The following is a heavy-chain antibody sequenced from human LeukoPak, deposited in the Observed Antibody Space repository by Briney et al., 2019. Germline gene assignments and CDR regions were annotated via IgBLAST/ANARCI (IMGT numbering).Heavy chain of an antibody. Sequence: GGSLRLSCAASRFTFSRYAMNWVRQAPGKGLEWVSAISGSGGSTYYADTVKGRFTISRDNSKNTLYLQMNSLRVEDTAVYYCAKNPQYYYDSSGFFEYWGQGTLVTVSS. CDR1: RFTFSRYA. CDR3: AKNPQYYYDSSGFFEY. D-gene: IGHD3-22*01. CDR2: ISGSGGST. V-gene: IGHV3-23*01. J-gene: IGHJ4*02.